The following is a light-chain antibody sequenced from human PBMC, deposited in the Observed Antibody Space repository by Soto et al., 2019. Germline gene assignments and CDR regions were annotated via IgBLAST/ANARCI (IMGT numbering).Light chain of an antibody. CDR1: SSNIGAGYD. CDR3: QSYDSGLSGPNVV. J-gene: IGLJ2*01. Sequence: QPVLTQPPSVSGAPGQRVTISCTGSSSNIGAGYDVHWYQQLPGTAPKLLISGNNNRPSGVPDRFSGSKSGTSASLAITGLQAEDEADYYCQSYDSGLSGPNVVFGGGTKLTVL. CDR2: GNN. V-gene: IGLV1-40*01.